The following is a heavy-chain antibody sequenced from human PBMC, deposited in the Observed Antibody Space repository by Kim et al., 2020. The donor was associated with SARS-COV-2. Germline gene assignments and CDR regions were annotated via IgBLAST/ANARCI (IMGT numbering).Heavy chain of an antibody. D-gene: IGHD5-12*01. V-gene: IGHV4-39*01. CDR2: FYHSEST. CDR1: GGSISSNNYY. Sequence: SETLSLTCTVSGGSISSNNYYWGWFRQPPGKGLEWVGSFYHSESTSYNSSLKSRVTISVDTSKNQFSLKVNSVTAADAAVYYCATHPHSGYDYWQDYWGQGTLXTVSS. J-gene: IGHJ4*02. CDR3: ATHPHSGYDYWQDY.